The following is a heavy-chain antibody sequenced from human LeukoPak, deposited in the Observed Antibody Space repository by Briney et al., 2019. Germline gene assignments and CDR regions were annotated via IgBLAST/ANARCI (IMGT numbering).Heavy chain of an antibody. J-gene: IGHJ5*02. V-gene: IGHV4-34*01. Sequence: PSETLSLTCAVYGGSFSGYYWSWIRQPPGKGLEWIGEINHSGSTNYNPPLKSRVTISVDTSKNQFSLKLSSVTAADTAVYYCARVQYQLLYFGGQYNWFDPWGQGTLVTVSS. CDR2: INHSGST. CDR3: ARVQYQLLYFGGQYNWFDP. CDR1: GGSFSGYY. D-gene: IGHD2-2*02.